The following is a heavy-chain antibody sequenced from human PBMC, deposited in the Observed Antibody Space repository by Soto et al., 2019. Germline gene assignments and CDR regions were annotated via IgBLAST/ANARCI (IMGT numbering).Heavy chain of an antibody. J-gene: IGHJ4*02. CDR3: ANAPAIVLVPAAMGGDY. V-gene: IGHV3-30*18. CDR1: GFTFSSYG. Sequence: QVQLVESGGGVVQPGRSLRLSCAASGFTFSSYGMHWVRQALGKGLEWVAVISYDGSNKYYADSVKGRFTISRDNSKNTLYLQMSSLRAEDTAVYYCANAPAIVLVPAAMGGDYWGQGTLVTVSS. CDR2: ISYDGSNK. D-gene: IGHD2-2*01.